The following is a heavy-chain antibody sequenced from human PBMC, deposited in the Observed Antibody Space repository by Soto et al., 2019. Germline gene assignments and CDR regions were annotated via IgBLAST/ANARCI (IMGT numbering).Heavy chain of an antibody. Sequence: PGGSLRLSCAASGFTFSSYGMHWVRQAPGKGLEWVSVISYDGSNKYYADSVKGRFTISRDNSKNTLYLQMNSLRAEDTAVYYCAKRSSLYDYGDYVDWFDPWGQGTLVTVSS. CDR1: GFTFSSYG. J-gene: IGHJ5*02. V-gene: IGHV3-30*18. CDR3: AKRSSLYDYGDYVDWFDP. CDR2: ISYDGSNK. D-gene: IGHD4-17*01.